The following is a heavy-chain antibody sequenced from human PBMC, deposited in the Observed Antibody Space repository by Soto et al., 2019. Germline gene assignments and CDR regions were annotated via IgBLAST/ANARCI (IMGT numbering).Heavy chain of an antibody. D-gene: IGHD5-12*01. Sequence: GGFLRLPCTTAGFNSVDYAVIWFIQDQGKGLESVGFIRSKANGGTTEYAASVKGRFTISRDDSRSIAYLQMNSLKTEDTAVYYCSLDTSGYNYYFDHWVQGSLVTVSS. CDR3: SLDTSGYNYYFDH. V-gene: IGHV3-49*03. CDR1: GFNSVDYA. J-gene: IGHJ4*02. CDR2: IRSKANGGTT.